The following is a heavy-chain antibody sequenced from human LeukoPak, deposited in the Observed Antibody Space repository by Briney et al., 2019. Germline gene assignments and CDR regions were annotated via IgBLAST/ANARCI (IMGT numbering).Heavy chain of an antibody. CDR3: ARGKKTMVRGVLYYIDY. D-gene: IGHD3-10*01. CDR2: MNPNSGNT. V-gene: IGHV1-8*01. CDR1: GYTFTSYD. J-gene: IGHJ4*02. Sequence: RRASVKVTCKASGYTFTSYDINWVRQATGQGLEWMGWMNPNSGNTGYAQKFQGRVTMTRNTSISTAYMELSSLRSEDTAVYYCARGKKTMVRGVLYYIDYWGQGTLVTVSS.